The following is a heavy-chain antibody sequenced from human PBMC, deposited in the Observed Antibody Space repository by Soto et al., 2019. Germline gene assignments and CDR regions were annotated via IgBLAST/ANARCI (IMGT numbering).Heavy chain of an antibody. CDR1: GGSISSGEYY. Sequence: SETLSLTCTVSGGSISSGEYYWSWIRQPPGKGLEWIGYIYYSGSTYYNPSLKSRVTISVDTSRNQFSLKLSSVTAADTAVYFCARDGGEYYDSSGYLHHWFDPWGQGTLVTVAS. J-gene: IGHJ5*02. D-gene: IGHD3-22*01. V-gene: IGHV4-30-4*01. CDR2: IYYSGST. CDR3: ARDGGEYYDSSGYLHHWFDP.